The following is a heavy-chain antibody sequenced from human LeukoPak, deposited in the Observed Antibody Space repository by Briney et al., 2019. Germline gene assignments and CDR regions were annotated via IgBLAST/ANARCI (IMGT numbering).Heavy chain of an antibody. J-gene: IGHJ6*03. CDR1: GYIFIDYE. CDR3: ARGRYMDV. Sequence: ASVKVSCKTSGYIFIDYEISWVRQAPGQGLEWMGWMNPKSGDTGYEQKFQGRITITRDSSISTVYMELSSMRSEDTALYYCARGRYMDVWGNGTTVTVSS. CDR2: MNPKSGDT. V-gene: IGHV1-8*02.